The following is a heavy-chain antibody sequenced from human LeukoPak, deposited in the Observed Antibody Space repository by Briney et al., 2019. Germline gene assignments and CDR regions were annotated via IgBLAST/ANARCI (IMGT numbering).Heavy chain of an antibody. V-gene: IGHV3-23*01. CDR1: GFTFSSYA. CDR3: AKLGSGYSYGLDAFDI. J-gene: IGHJ3*02. D-gene: IGHD5-18*01. CDR2: ISGSGGST. Sequence: PGGSLILSCAASGFTFSSYAMSWVRQAPGKGLEWVSAISGSGGSTYYADSVKGRFTISRDNSKNTLYLQMNSLRPEDTAVYYCAKLGSGYSYGLDAFDIWGQGTMVTVSS.